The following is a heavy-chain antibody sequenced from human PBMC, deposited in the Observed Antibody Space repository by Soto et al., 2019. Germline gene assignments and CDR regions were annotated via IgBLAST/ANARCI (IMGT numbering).Heavy chain of an antibody. J-gene: IGHJ6*03. CDR1: GFTVSSNY. CDR3: AGDSGYCSGGSCPPKGMDV. V-gene: IGHV3-53*04. CDR2: IYSGGST. Sequence: PGGSLRLSCAASGFTVSSNYMSWVRQAPGKGLEWVSVIYSGGSTYYADSVKGRFTISRHNSKNTLYLQMNSLRAEDTAVYYCAGDSGYCSGGSCPPKGMDVWGKGTTVTVSS. D-gene: IGHD2-15*01.